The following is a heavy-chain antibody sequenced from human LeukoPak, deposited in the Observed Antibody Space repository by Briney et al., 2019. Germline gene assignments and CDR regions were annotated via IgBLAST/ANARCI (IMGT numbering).Heavy chain of an antibody. Sequence: GGSLRLSCAASGFTFSSYGMHWVRQAPGKGLEWVAVIWYDGSNKYYADSVKGRFTISRDNSKNTLYLQMNSLRAEDTAVYYCARSPSRTSGWYGGDAFDIWGQGTMVTVSS. CDR3: ARSPSRTSGWYGGDAFDI. CDR1: GFTFSSYG. D-gene: IGHD6-19*01. CDR2: IWYDGSNK. J-gene: IGHJ3*02. V-gene: IGHV3-33*01.